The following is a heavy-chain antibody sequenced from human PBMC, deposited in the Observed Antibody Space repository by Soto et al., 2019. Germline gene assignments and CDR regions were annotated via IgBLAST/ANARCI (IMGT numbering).Heavy chain of an antibody. CDR1: GYTLTSYY. J-gene: IGHJ4*02. V-gene: IGHV1-46*01. CDR3: ASQHYYDSSGYYVVY. Sequence: GASVKVSCKASGYTLTSYYMHWVRQAPGQGLEWMGIINPSGGSTSYAQKFQGRVTMTRDTSTSTVYMELSSLRSEDTAVYYCASQHYYDSSGYYVVYWGQGTLVTVSS. CDR2: INPSGGST. D-gene: IGHD3-22*01.